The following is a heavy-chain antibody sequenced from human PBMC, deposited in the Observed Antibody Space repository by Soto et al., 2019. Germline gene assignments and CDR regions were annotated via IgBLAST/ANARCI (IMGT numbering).Heavy chain of an antibody. J-gene: IGHJ6*02. D-gene: IGHD5-12*01. Sequence: AETLSLTCAAYGGSFSGYYWSWIRQPPGKGLEWIGEINHSGSTNYTPSLKSRVTISVDTSKSQSSLKRSAVTAADTAVYYCARVPRIYSGYDFQPYGMDVWGQGTTVTVS. V-gene: IGHV4-34*01. CDR3: ARVPRIYSGYDFQPYGMDV. CDR2: INHSGST. CDR1: GGSFSGYY.